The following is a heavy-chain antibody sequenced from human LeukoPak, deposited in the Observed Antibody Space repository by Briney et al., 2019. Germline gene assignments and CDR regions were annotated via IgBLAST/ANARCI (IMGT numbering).Heavy chain of an antibody. Sequence: SETLSLTCSVSGGSLSNHYWSWIRQPPGKQLEWIAHIYASRSTTYNPSLQSRVTISSDTSKSQISLKVASVTAADTALYYCARGHLVFAYWGQGTLVTVSS. J-gene: IGHJ4*02. V-gene: IGHV4-59*11. CDR1: GGSLSNHY. CDR3: ARGHLVFAY. CDR2: IYASRST. D-gene: IGHD6-6*01.